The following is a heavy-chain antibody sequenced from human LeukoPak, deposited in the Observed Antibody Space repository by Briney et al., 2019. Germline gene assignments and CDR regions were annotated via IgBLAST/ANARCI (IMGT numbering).Heavy chain of an antibody. D-gene: IGHD6-13*01. J-gene: IGHJ4*02. Sequence: SETLSLTCTVSGGSISSSSYYWGWIRQPPGKGLEWIGEINHSGSTNYNPSLKSRVTISVDTSKNQFSLKLSSVTAADTAVYYCARESIAPDYWGQGTLVTVSS. V-gene: IGHV4-39*07. CDR1: GGSISSSSYY. CDR3: ARESIAPDY. CDR2: INHSGST.